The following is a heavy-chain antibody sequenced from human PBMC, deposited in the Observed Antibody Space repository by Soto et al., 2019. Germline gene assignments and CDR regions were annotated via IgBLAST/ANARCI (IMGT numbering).Heavy chain of an antibody. J-gene: IGHJ6*02. CDR3: ARLQSMIVVVITPLDYGMDV. Sequence: PGESLKISCKGSGYSFTSYWIGRVRQMPGKGLEWMGIIYPGDSDTRYSPSFQGQVTISADKSISTAYLQWSSLKASDTAMYYCARLQSMIVVVITPLDYGMDVWGQGTTVTVSS. CDR2: IYPGDSDT. V-gene: IGHV5-51*01. CDR1: GYSFTSYW. D-gene: IGHD3-22*01.